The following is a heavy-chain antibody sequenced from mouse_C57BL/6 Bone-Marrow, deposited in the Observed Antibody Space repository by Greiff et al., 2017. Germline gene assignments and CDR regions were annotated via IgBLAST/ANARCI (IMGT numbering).Heavy chain of an antibody. J-gene: IGHJ1*03. D-gene: IGHD1-1*01. CDR3: ARSYYYGSSPYWYFDV. Sequence: VRLQQPGAELVKPGASVKMSCKASGYTFTTYPLEWLNQNHGKSLGWIGTFHPYNDATTSNETFKGKATLTVEKSSSTVYWELSRLTSDDSAVDYYARSYYYGSSPYWYFDVWGTGTTVTVSS. CDR2: FHPYNDAT. CDR1: GYTFTTYP. V-gene: IGHV1-47*01.